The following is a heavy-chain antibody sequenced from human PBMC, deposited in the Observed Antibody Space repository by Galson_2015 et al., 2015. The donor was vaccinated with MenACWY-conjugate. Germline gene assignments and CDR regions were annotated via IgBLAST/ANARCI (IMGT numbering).Heavy chain of an antibody. D-gene: IGHD4-17*01. CDR1: GDSFNTYS. V-gene: IGHV1-69*13. J-gene: IGHJ4*02. Sequence: SVKVSCKASGDSFNTYSFNWLRQAPGQGPEWLGGIIPGFHTTDYAQRFQGRLTITADVSTSTVYMELSSLRSDDTAIYYCARPGGDYEQRTFFDYWGQGTLVTVSS. CDR2: IIPGFHTT. CDR3: ARPGGDYEQRTFFDY.